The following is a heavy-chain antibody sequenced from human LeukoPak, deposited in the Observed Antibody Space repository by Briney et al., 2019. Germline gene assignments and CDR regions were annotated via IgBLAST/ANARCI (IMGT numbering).Heavy chain of an antibody. D-gene: IGHD3-16*01. V-gene: IGHV4-59*01. Sequence: PSETLSLTCTVSGGSISSYYWSWIRQPPGKGLEWIGYICYSGSTNYNPSLKSRVTISVDTSKNQFSLKLSSVTAADTAVYYCARSLGVAPGYFDYWGQGTLVTVSS. J-gene: IGHJ4*02. CDR1: GGSISSYY. CDR3: ARSLGVAPGYFDY. CDR2: ICYSGST.